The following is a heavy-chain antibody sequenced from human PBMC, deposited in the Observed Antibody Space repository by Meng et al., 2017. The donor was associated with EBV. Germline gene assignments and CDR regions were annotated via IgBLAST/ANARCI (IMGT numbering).Heavy chain of an antibody. D-gene: IGHD6-13*01. Sequence: VAVGRPGAEVKDPGASVKVSLKASGYTFTSYYMHWVRQAPGQGLEWMGIINPSGGSTSYAQKFQGRVTMTRDTSTSTVYMELSSLRSEDTAVYYCVRNGIAAWGWFDPWGQGTLVTVSS. CDR1: GYTFTSYY. CDR2: INPSGGST. CDR3: VRNGIAAWGWFDP. J-gene: IGHJ5*02. V-gene: IGHV1-46*01.